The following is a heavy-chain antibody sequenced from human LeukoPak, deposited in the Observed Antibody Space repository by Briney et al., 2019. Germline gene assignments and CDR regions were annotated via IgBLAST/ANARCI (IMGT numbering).Heavy chain of an antibody. J-gene: IGHJ5*02. Sequence: SVKVSCKASGGTFSSYAISWVRQAPGQGLEWIGRIIPILGIANYAQKFQGRVTITADKSTSTAYMELSSLRSEDTAVYYCARDQVPSIAARPWNNWFDPWGQGTLVTVSS. CDR1: GGTFSSYA. D-gene: IGHD6-6*01. CDR3: ARDQVPSIAARPWNNWFDP. CDR2: IIPILGIA. V-gene: IGHV1-69*04.